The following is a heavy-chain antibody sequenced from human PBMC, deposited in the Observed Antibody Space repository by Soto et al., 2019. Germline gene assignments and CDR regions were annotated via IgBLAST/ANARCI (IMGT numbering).Heavy chain of an antibody. CDR1: GFTFCDYA. Sequence: PGGTLRLSCTASGFTFCDYAMSWVHQAPGKGLEWVGFIRSKAYGGTTEYAASVKGRFTISRDDSKSIAYLQMNSLKTEDTAVYYCTREGGSGYYYVYWYFDLWGRGTLVTVSS. V-gene: IGHV3-49*04. J-gene: IGHJ2*01. CDR2: IRSKAYGGTT. D-gene: IGHD3-22*01. CDR3: TREGGSGYYYVYWYFDL.